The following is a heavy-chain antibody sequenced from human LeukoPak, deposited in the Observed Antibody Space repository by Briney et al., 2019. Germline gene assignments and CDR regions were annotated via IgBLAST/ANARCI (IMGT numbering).Heavy chain of an antibody. V-gene: IGHV4-4*07. Sequence: PETLSLTCTVSGGSISSYPWSWTRQPAGKGLEWIWRIYTSGSTNYIPSLKSRVTMSVDTSKNQFSLKLSSVTAADTAVYYCAREGEWLAYFDYWGQGTLVTVSS. CDR1: GGSISSYP. D-gene: IGHD6-19*01. CDR2: IYTSGST. CDR3: AREGEWLAYFDY. J-gene: IGHJ4*02.